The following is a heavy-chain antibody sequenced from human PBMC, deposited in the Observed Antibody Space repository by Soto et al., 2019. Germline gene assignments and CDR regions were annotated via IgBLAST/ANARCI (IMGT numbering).Heavy chain of an antibody. D-gene: IGHD1-26*01. CDR2: IYYSGST. J-gene: IGHJ6*02. CDR1: SGSISSGDYY. CDR3: ARVPGYSRPYYGMDV. V-gene: IGHV4-30-4*01. Sequence: QLQLQESGPGLVKPSQTLSLTCTVSSGSISSGDYYWSWIRQPPGKGLEWIGYIYYSGSTYYNPYLNSRVTISVDMSKNQFSLQLSSVTAAYTAVYYCARVPGYSRPYYGMDVWGQGTTCTVSS.